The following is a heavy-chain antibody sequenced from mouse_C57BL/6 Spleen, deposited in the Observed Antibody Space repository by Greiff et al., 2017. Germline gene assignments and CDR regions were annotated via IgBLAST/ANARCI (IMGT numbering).Heavy chain of an antibody. CDR1: GYTFTSYW. Sequence: QVQLQQPGAELVRPGSSVKLSCKASGYTFTSYWMHWVKQRPIQGLEWIGNIDPSDSETHYNQKFKDKATLNVDKSSSTAYMQLSSLTSEESAVYYCARSDGYRRYFDVWGTGTTVTVSS. CDR3: ARSDGYRRYFDV. CDR2: IDPSDSET. J-gene: IGHJ1*03. D-gene: IGHD2-3*01. V-gene: IGHV1-52*01.